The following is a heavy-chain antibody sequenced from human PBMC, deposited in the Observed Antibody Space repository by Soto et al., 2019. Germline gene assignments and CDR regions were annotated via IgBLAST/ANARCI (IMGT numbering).Heavy chain of an antibody. D-gene: IGHD2-15*01. CDR3: VRYCSGCSCPDAFDI. J-gene: IGHJ3*02. CDR1: GFTFSGSA. CDR2: IRSKANSDAT. V-gene: IGHV3-73*02. Sequence: EVQLVESGGGLVQPGGSLRLSCVASGFTFSGSAMHWVRQASGKGLEWVGRIRSKANSDATAYGASVKGRFTISRDDSKNTAYLQMNSLKTEDTAVYYCVRYCSGCSCPDAFDIWGQGTMVTVSS.